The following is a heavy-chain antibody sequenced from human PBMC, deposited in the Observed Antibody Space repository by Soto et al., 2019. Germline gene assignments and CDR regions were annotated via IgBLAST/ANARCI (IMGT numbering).Heavy chain of an antibody. Sequence: SETLSLTCTVSGDTSTSYCWGWIRQAPGKGLEWIGHIHNSGTSTHNPSLNGRVTISIDMSKKQFSLKLTSLTSADTAVYYCARDFYDSVGYTWFDSWSQGTLVTV. CDR2: IHNSGTS. D-gene: IGHD3-22*01. CDR3: ARDFYDSVGYTWFDS. CDR1: GDTSTSYC. V-gene: IGHV4-59*01. J-gene: IGHJ5*01.